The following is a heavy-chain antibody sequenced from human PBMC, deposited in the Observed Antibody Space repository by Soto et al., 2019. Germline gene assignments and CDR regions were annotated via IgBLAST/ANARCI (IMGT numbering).Heavy chain of an antibody. CDR2: IIPLLDTT. V-gene: IGHV1-69*08. D-gene: IGHD5-12*01. J-gene: IGHJ4*01. Sequence: QVQLVQSGAEVKKPGSSVKVSCKTSGGTFSNDIITWVRQAPGQGLEWMGRIIPLLDTTNYAHKFKGRVTITADKSTAPAYMELISLISEATPVYYCVRYSPIVSTFSGFDSFYYSCHSTLVTLSS. CDR3: VRYSPIVSTFSGFDSFYY. CDR1: GGTFSNDI.